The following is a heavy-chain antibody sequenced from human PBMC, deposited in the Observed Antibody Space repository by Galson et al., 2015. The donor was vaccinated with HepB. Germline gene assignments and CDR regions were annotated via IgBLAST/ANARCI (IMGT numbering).Heavy chain of an antibody. Sequence: SLRLSCAAPGFTFTNYAMHWARLAPGRGLEWVASVAYDGADRYYADSVEGRFTISRDNSKSTLFLQMNSLRPEDTGVYFCARDGSGTYYFDYWGQGTLVTVSS. CDR2: VAYDGADR. CDR3: ARDGSGTYYFDY. V-gene: IGHV3-30-3*01. CDR1: GFTFTNYA. D-gene: IGHD1-1*01. J-gene: IGHJ4*02.